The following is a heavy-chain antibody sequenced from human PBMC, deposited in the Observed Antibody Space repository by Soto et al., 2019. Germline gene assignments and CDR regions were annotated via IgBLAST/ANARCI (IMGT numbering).Heavy chain of an antibody. Sequence: ASVKVSCKASGYTFTSYDINWVRQATGQGLEWMGGMNPNSGKAGYAQKFQGRVTMTRNTSTSTAYMELSSLRSEDTAVYYCARISEVPYYYYGIDVWGQGTTVTVSS. J-gene: IGHJ6*02. V-gene: IGHV1-8*01. CDR2: MNPNSGKA. CDR3: ARISEVPYYYYGIDV. D-gene: IGHD3-10*01. CDR1: GYTFTSYD.